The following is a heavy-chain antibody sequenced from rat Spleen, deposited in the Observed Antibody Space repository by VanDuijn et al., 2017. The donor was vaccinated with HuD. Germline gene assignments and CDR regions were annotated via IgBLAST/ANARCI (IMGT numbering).Heavy chain of an antibody. Sequence: EVQLVESGGGLVQPGRSLKLSCTASGFTFSDYYMAWVRQAPKKGLEWVASISYDGNNTYYRDSVKGRFTISRDNAKSTLYLQMDSLRSEDTAIYYCARHGLTGSGWFAYWGQGTLVTVSS. J-gene: IGHJ3*01. D-gene: IGHD5-1*01. CDR3: ARHGLTGSGWFAY. CDR2: ISYDGNNT. V-gene: IGHV5-7*01. CDR1: GFTFSDYY.